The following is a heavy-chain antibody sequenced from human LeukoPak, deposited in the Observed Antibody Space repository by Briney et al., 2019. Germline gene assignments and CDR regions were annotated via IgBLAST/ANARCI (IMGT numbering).Heavy chain of an antibody. CDR3: ARRAGSYLGYWYFDL. CDR1: GGSISSYY. CDR2: MYTSGSS. V-gene: IGHV4-4*09. D-gene: IGHD1-26*01. J-gene: IGHJ2*01. Sequence: SETLSLICSVSGGSISSYYWTWIRQPPGKGLEWIAYMYTSGSSTYHPSLKSRVTISIDTSKNQFSLILSSVTASDTAIYYCARRAGSYLGYWYFDLWGRGTLVTVSS.